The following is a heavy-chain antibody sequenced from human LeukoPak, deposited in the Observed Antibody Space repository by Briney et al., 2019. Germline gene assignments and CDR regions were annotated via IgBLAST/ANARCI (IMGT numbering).Heavy chain of an antibody. V-gene: IGHV1-2*02. CDR1: GYTFTGYY. CDR3: ARDPGYDSSGSFDY. CDR2: INPNSGGT. D-gene: IGHD3-22*01. Sequence: ASVKVSCKASGYTFTGYYMHWVRQAPGQGLEWMGWINPNSGGTNYAQKFQGRVTMTRDTSISTAYMELSRLRSDDTAVYYCARDPGYDSSGSFDYWGQGTLVTVSS. J-gene: IGHJ4*02.